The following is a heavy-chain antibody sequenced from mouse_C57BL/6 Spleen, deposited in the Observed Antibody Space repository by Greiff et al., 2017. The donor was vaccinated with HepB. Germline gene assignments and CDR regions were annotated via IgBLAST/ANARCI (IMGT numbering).Heavy chain of an antibody. CDR1: GFNIKDYY. V-gene: IGHV14-2*01. Sequence: EVKLMESGAELVKPGASVKLSCTASGFNIKDYYMHWVKQRTEQGLEWIGRIDPEDGETKYAPKFQGKATITADTSSSTAYLQLSSLTSEDTAVYYCALSTMVTTYYFDYWGQGTTLTVSS. CDR3: ALSTMVTTYYFDY. D-gene: IGHD2-2*01. CDR2: IDPEDGET. J-gene: IGHJ2*01.